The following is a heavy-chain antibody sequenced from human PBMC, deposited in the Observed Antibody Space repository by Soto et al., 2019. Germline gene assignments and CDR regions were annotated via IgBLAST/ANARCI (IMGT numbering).Heavy chain of an antibody. CDR3: AKGSSSVYYYYYGLDV. D-gene: IGHD6-6*01. CDR1: GYTFTSYG. CDR2: ISAYNGNT. V-gene: IGHV1-18*01. J-gene: IGHJ6*02. Sequence: ASVKVSCKASGYTFTSYGISWVRQAPGQGLEWMGWISAYNGNTNYAQKLQGRVTMTTDTSTSTAYMELRSLRSEDTAVYYCAKGSSSVYYYYYGLDVWGQGATVTVSS.